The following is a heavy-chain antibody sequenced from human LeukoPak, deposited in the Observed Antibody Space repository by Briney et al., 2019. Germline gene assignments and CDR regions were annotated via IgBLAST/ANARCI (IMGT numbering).Heavy chain of an antibody. Sequence: GGSLRLSCAASGFTFSSYSMNWVRQAPGKGLEWVSSISSSSSYIYYADSVKGRFTISRENAKNSLYLQMNSLRAEDTAVYYCARDIWFGIDAFDIWGQGTMVTVSS. D-gene: IGHD3-10*01. CDR2: ISSSSSYI. CDR3: ARDIWFGIDAFDI. CDR1: GFTFSSYS. V-gene: IGHV3-21*01. J-gene: IGHJ3*02.